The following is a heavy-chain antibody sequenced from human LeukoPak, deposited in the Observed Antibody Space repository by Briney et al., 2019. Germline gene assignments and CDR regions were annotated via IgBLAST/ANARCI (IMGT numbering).Heavy chain of an antibody. J-gene: IGHJ4*02. D-gene: IGHD6-19*01. CDR3: ARGLQWLVHDY. CDR2: IKVDGSEK. CDR1: GFTFSNHW. Sequence: GGPLRLSCAASGFTFSNHWMSWLRQAPGKGLEWVANIKVDGSEKYYVDSVKGRFTISRDNAKNSLYLQMNSLRADDTAMYYCARGLQWLVHDYWGQGTLVTVSS. V-gene: IGHV3-7*01.